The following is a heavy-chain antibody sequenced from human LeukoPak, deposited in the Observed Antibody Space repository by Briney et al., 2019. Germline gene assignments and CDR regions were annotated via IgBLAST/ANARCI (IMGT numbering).Heavy chain of an antibody. D-gene: IGHD6-13*01. V-gene: IGHV3-33*01. CDR1: GFTFSSYG. Sequence: PGGSLRLSCAASGFTFSSYGMHWVRQAPGKGLEWVAVIWYDGSNKYYADSVKGRFTISRDNSKNTLYLQMNSLRAEDTAVYYCASQSSSWYIAYWGQGTLVTVSS. CDR3: ASQSSSWYIAY. J-gene: IGHJ4*02. CDR2: IWYDGSNK.